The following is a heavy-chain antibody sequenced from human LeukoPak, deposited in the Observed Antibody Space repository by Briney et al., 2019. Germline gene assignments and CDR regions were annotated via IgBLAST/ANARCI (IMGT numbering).Heavy chain of an antibody. J-gene: IGHJ5*02. Sequence: SETLSLTCTVSGDSFSRNTYSWGWIRQPPGKGLEWIGSIYYSGSTYYNPSLKSRVTISVDTSKNQFSLKLSSVTAADTAVYYCATTQAGIAAAGTPNWFDPWGQGTLVTVSS. D-gene: IGHD6-13*01. CDR1: GDSFSRNTYS. V-gene: IGHV4-39*01. CDR2: IYYSGST. CDR3: ATTQAGIAAAGTPNWFDP.